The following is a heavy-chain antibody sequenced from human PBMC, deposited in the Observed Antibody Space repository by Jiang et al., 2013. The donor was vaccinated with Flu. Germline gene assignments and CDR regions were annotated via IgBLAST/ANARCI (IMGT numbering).Heavy chain of an antibody. D-gene: IGHD3-3*01. CDR2: ISGSGGST. CDR1: GFTFSSYA. J-gene: IGHJ6*04. V-gene: IGHV3-23*01. Sequence: QLLESGGGLVQPGGSLRLSCAASGFTFSSYAMSWVRQAPGKGLEWVSAISGSGGSTYYADSVKGRFTISRDNSKNTLYLQMNSLRAEDTAVYYCATAYLFGVAPSRLYYYYGMDVWGKGTTVTVSS. CDR3: ATAYLFGVAPSRLYYYYGMDV.